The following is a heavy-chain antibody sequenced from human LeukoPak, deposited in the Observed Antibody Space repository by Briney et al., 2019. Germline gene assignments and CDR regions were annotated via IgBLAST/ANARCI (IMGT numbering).Heavy chain of an antibody. J-gene: IGHJ5*02. CDR3: ARWGQGSGSYYWFDP. Sequence: SETLSLTCTVSGGSISSYYWSWIRQPPGKGLEWIGYIYYSGSTNYNPSLKSRVTISVDTSKNQFSLKLSSVTAADTAVYYCARWGQGSGSYYWFDPWGQGTLVTVSS. CDR1: GGSISSYY. D-gene: IGHD3-10*01. V-gene: IGHV4-59*12. CDR2: IYYSGST.